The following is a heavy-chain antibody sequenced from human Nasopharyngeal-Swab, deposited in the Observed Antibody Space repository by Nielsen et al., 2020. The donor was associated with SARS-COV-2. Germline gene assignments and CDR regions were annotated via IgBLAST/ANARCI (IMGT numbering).Heavy chain of an antibody. CDR1: GFIFSSYG. CDR3: AKDRKGRSSWLGWTGGYYFDY. D-gene: IGHD6-13*01. Sequence: GESLKISCAASGFIFSSYGMHWVRQAPGKGLEWVAVISYDGSNKYYADSVKGRFTISRDNSKNTLSLQMNSLRAEDTAVYYCAKDRKGRSSWLGWTGGYYFDYWGQGTLVTVSS. V-gene: IGHV3-30*18. J-gene: IGHJ4*02. CDR2: ISYDGSNK.